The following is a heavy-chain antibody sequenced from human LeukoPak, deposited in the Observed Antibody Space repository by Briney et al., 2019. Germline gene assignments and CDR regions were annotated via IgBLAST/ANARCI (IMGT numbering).Heavy chain of an antibody. CDR2: ISGSGGST. CDR3: AKYDSSGYSNDAFDI. CDR1: GFTFSSYA. Sequence: GGSLRLSCAASGFTFSSYAMSWVRQAPGKGLEWVSAISGSGGSTYYADSVKGRFTISRDNSKNTLYLQMNSLRAEDTAVYYCAKYDSSGYSNDAFDIWGQGTMVTAPS. V-gene: IGHV3-23*01. J-gene: IGHJ3*02. D-gene: IGHD3-22*01.